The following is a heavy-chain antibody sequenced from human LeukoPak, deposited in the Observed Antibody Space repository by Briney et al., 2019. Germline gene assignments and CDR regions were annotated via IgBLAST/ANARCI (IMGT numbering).Heavy chain of an antibody. J-gene: IGHJ4*02. Sequence: SETLSLTCTVSGGSISSYYWSWIRQPPGKGLEWIGYIYYSGSTNYNPSLKSRVPISVDTSKNQFSLKLSSVTAADTAVYYCARYYYDSSGAFGYWGQGTLVTVSS. D-gene: IGHD3-22*01. CDR3: ARYYYDSSGAFGY. V-gene: IGHV4-59*01. CDR2: IYYSGST. CDR1: GGSISSYY.